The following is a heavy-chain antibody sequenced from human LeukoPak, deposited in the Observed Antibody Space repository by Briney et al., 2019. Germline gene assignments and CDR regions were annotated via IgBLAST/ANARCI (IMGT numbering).Heavy chain of an antibody. V-gene: IGHV3-21*01. D-gene: IGHD3-9*01. CDR1: GFPFSSYS. CDR2: ISSSSSYI. Sequence: GGSLTLSCAASGFPFSSYSMNWVRQAPGKGLVWVSSISSSSSYIYYADSVKGRFTISRDNAKNSLYLQMNSLRAEDTAVYYCARDITDAYYDILTGYPAEFYFDYWGQGTLVTVSS. J-gene: IGHJ4*02. CDR3: ARDITDAYYDILTGYPAEFYFDY.